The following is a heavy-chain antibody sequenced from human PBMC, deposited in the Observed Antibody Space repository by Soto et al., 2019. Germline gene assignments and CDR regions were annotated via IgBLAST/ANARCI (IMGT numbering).Heavy chain of an antibody. D-gene: IGHD6-13*01. CDR3: AKDLRSTAWYSISFFDY. V-gene: IGHV3-9*01. J-gene: IGHJ4*02. CDR2: ISWNGGSR. CDR1: GFTFNDHS. Sequence: GGSLRLSCAASGFTFNDHSMHWVRQAPGKGLEWVSGISWNGGSRGYADSVQGRFTISRDNAKNSLYLQMNSLKPEDTALYYCAKDLRSTAWYSISFFDYWGQGALVTVSS.